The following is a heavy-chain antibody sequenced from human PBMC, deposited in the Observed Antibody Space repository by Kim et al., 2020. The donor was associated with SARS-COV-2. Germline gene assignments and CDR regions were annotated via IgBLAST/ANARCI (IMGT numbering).Heavy chain of an antibody. J-gene: IGHJ3*02. V-gene: IGHV4-59*01. Sequence: SETLSLTCTVSGGSISSYYWSWIRQPPGKGLEWIGYIYYSGSTNYNPSLKSRVTISVDTSKNQFSLKLSSVTAADTAVYYCARKRRDGYNEDHDAFDIWGQGTMVTVSS. CDR2: IYYSGST. CDR3: ARKRRDGYNEDHDAFDI. CDR1: GGSISSYY. D-gene: IGHD5-12*01.